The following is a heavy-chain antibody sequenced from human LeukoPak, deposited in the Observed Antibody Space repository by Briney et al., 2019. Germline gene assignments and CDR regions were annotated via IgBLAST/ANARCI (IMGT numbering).Heavy chain of an antibody. V-gene: IGHV5-51*01. Sequence: GESLKISFKASGYIFTDYWIGWVRQMPGKGLEWMGIIYPDDSDTRYSPSFQGQVTISADKSINTAYLQRSSLKASDTAMYYCARGHGGNHFYFDYWGQGTLVTVSS. J-gene: IGHJ4*02. CDR2: IYPDDSDT. CDR3: ARGHGGNHFYFDY. CDR1: GYIFTDYW. D-gene: IGHD4-23*01.